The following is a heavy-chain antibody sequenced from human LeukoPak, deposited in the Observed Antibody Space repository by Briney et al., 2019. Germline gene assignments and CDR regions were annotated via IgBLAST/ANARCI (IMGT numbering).Heavy chain of an antibody. CDR2: ISGSGGST. CDR1: GFTFSSYA. CDR3: AKDYYGSGSWYNWFDP. Sequence: GGSLRLSCAASGFTFSSYAMSWVRQAPGKGLEWVSAISGSGGSTYYADSVKGRFTISRDNSKNTLYLQMNSLRAEDTAVYHCAKDYYGSGSWYNWFDPWGQGTLVTVSS. D-gene: IGHD3-10*01. J-gene: IGHJ5*02. V-gene: IGHV3-23*01.